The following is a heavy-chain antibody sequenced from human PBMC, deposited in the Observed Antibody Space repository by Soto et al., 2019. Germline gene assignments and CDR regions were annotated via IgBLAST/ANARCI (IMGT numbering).Heavy chain of an antibody. Sequence: ASETLSLTCAVYGGSFSGYYWSWIRQPPGKGLEWIGEINHSGSTNYNPSLKSRVTISVDTSKNQFSLKLSSVTAADTAVYYCARGVLYGSGSYYFFMGKNYYYYGMDVWGQGTTVTVSS. CDR3: ARGVLYGSGSYYFFMGKNYYYYGMDV. D-gene: IGHD3-10*01. CDR2: INHSGST. J-gene: IGHJ6*02. V-gene: IGHV4-34*01. CDR1: GGSFSGYY.